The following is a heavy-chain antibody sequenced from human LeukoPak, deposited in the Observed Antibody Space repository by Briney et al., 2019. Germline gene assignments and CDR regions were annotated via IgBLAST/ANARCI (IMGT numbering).Heavy chain of an antibody. J-gene: IGHJ4*02. V-gene: IGHV1-18*01. Sequence: ASVKVSCKASGYTFTSYGISWVRQAPGQGLEWMGWISAYNGNTNYAQKLQGRVTMTTDTSTSTAYMELWSLRSDDTAVYYCARGTYSYGHPIPLFDYWGQGTLVTVSS. CDR2: ISAYNGNT. D-gene: IGHD5-18*01. CDR3: ARGTYSYGHPIPLFDY. CDR1: GYTFTSYG.